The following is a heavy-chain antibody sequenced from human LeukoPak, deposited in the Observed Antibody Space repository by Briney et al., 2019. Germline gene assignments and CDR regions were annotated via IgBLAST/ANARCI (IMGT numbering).Heavy chain of an antibody. Sequence: ASVKVSCKASGYTFTSYDFNWVRQATGQRPEWMGWMSPNSGDTGYAQKFQDRVTMTRNTSISTAYMELSSLRSEDTAVYYCARVGGWDHYYFDYWGQGTLVTVSS. V-gene: IGHV1-8*01. J-gene: IGHJ4*02. D-gene: IGHD6-19*01. CDR1: GYTFTSYD. CDR2: MSPNSGDT. CDR3: ARVGGWDHYYFDY.